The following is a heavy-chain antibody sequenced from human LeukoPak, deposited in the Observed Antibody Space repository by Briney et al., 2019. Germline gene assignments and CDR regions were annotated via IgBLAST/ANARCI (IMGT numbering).Heavy chain of an antibody. CDR2: IYDSGST. J-gene: IGHJ1*01. D-gene: IGHD6-19*01. V-gene: IGHV4-39*07. CDR3: TNIPRSGRYWGYFED. Sequence: SETLSLTCTVSGGSIRSSYYYWGWIRQPPGKGLEWIGSIYDSGSTYYNPSLKSRVTISVDTSKNQFSLKLTSVTAADTAMYFCTNIPRSGRYWGYFEDWGQGTLVTVS. CDR1: GGSIRSSYYY.